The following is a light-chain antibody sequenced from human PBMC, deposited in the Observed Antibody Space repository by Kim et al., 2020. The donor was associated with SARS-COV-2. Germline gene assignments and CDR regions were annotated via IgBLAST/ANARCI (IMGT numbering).Light chain of an antibody. CDR2: RNG. V-gene: IGLV10-54*01. CDR3: AAWDSRLEAWV. Sequence: RQTATLTGTGNSNFVGNHGTAWLQQHPGHPPKLLSCRNGDRPAGISERFSASRSGDTASLTITGLQPEDEADYYCAAWDSRLEAWVFGGGTQLTVL. J-gene: IGLJ3*02. CDR1: SNFVGNHG.